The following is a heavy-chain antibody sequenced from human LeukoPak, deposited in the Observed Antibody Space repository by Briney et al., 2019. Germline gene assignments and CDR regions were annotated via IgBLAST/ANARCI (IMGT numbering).Heavy chain of an antibody. CDR3: AKDDLAVAGTDY. V-gene: IGHV3-23*01. CDR2: ISGSGGST. D-gene: IGHD6-19*01. CDR1: GFTFDDYA. Sequence: GGSLRLSCAASGFTFDDYAMSWVRQAPGKGLEWVSAISGSGGSTYYADSVKGRFTISRDNSKNTLYLQMNSLRAEDTAVYYCAKDDLAVAGTDYWGQGTLVTVSS. J-gene: IGHJ4*02.